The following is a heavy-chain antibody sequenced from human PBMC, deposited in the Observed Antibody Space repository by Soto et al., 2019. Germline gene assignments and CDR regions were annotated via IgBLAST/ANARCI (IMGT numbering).Heavy chain of an antibody. D-gene: IGHD3-3*01. Sequence: EVQLVESGGGLVQPGRSLRLSCTASGFTFGDYAMSWFRQAPGKGLEWVGFIRSKAYGGTTEYAASVKGRFTISRDDSKSIAYLQMNSLKTEDTAVYYCTRTFTIFGVVISPFDYWGQGTLVTVSS. CDR1: GFTFGDYA. J-gene: IGHJ4*02. CDR2: IRSKAYGGTT. V-gene: IGHV3-49*03. CDR3: TRTFTIFGVVISPFDY.